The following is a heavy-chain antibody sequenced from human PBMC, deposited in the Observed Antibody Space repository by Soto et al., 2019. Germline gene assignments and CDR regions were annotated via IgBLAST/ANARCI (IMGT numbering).Heavy chain of an antibody. CDR3: ARDRIRVYPYYFDY. CDR1: GYTFTSYA. CDR2: INAGNGNT. J-gene: IGHJ4*02. V-gene: IGHV1-3*01. Sequence: GASVKVSCKASGYTFTSYAMHWLRQAPGQRLEWMGWINAGNGNTKYSQKFQGRVTITRDTSASTAYMELSSLRSEDTAVYYCARDRIRVYPYYFDYWGQGTLVTVSS.